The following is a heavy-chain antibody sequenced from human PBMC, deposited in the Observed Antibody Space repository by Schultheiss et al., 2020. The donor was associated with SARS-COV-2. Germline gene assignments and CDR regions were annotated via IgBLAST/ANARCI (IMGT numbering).Heavy chain of an antibody. CDR2: IKSKTDGGTT. CDR1: GFTFSSYS. J-gene: IGHJ4*02. CDR3: AKVGWYRDFDY. V-gene: IGHV3-15*01. D-gene: IGHD6-19*01. Sequence: GGSLRLSCAASGFTFSSYSMNWVRQAPGKGLEWVGRIKSKTDGGTTDYAAPVKGRFTISRDDSKNTLYLQMNSLRAEDTAVYYCAKVGWYRDFDYWGQGTLVTVAS.